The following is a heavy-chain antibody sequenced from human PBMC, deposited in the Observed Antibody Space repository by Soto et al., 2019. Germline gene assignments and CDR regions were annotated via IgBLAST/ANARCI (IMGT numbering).Heavy chain of an antibody. CDR2: ISYDGSNK. V-gene: IGHV3-30-3*01. Sequence: QVQLVESGGGVVQPGRSLRLSCAASGFTFSSYAMHWVRQAPGKGLEWVAVISYDGSNKYYADSVKGRFTISRDNSKNTRYLQMNSRRAEDTAVYYCARDRIYSSSWYDYWGQGTLVTVSS. J-gene: IGHJ4*02. D-gene: IGHD6-13*01. CDR3: ARDRIYSSSWYDY. CDR1: GFTFSSYA.